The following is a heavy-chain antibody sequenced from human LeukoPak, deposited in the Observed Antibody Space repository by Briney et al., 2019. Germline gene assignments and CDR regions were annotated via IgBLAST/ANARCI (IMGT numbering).Heavy chain of an antibody. V-gene: IGHV3-11*01. CDR1: GFTFSDYY. Sequence: GGSLRLSCEASGFTFSDYYMNWIRQAPGKGPEWVSDISSSASTTNYADSVEGRFTISRDNAQNSLYLQMNSLRAEDTAVYYCARSHYHGSGSLDPWGQGTLVTVSS. J-gene: IGHJ5*02. D-gene: IGHD3-10*01. CDR3: ARSHYHGSGSLDP. CDR2: ISSSASTT.